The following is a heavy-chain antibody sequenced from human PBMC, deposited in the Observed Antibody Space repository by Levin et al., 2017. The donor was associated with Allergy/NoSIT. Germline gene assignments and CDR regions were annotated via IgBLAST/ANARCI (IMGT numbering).Heavy chain of an antibody. J-gene: IGHJ4*02. Sequence: GESLKISCKASRYIFSDYFIHWVRQAPGQGLEWMGWINPHSGDTKYAQEFQGRVTMTRDTSISTAYMELTRLTSDDTAVYYCARDLYNDDSVFGYWGQGTMVNVCS. CDR2: INPHSGDT. V-gene: IGHV1-2*02. D-gene: IGHD3-22*01. CDR3: ARDLYNDDSVFGY. CDR1: RYIFSDYF.